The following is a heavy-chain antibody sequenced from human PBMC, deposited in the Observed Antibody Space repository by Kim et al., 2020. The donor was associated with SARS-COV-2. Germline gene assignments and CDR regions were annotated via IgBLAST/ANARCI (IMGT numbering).Heavy chain of an antibody. CDR1: GGSFSGYY. J-gene: IGHJ6*02. CDR3: ARGQARPRRRPNSSSASTYYYGMDV. D-gene: IGHD6-6*01. Sequence: SETLSLTCAVYGGSFSGYYWSWIRHPPGKGLEWIGEINHSGSTNYNPSLKSRVTISVDTSKNQFSLKLSSVTAAETAVYYCARGQARPRRRPNSSSASTYYYGMDVWGQGTTVTVSS. CDR2: INHSGST. V-gene: IGHV4-34*01.